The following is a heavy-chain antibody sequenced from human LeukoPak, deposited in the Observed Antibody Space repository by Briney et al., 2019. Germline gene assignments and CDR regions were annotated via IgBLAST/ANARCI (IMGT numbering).Heavy chain of an antibody. J-gene: IGHJ4*02. CDR2: INPNSGGT. Sequence: ASVKVSRKASGYTFTGYYMHWVRQAPGQGLEWMGWINPNSGGTNYAQKFQGRVTMTRDTSISTAYMELSRLRSDDTAVYYCARVARTLGYFDYWGQGTLVTVSS. V-gene: IGHV1-2*02. CDR3: ARVARTLGYFDY. CDR1: GYTFTGYY. D-gene: IGHD1-14*01.